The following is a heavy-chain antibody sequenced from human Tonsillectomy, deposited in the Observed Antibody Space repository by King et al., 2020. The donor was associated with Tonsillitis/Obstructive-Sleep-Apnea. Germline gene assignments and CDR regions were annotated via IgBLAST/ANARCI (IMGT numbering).Heavy chain of an antibody. CDR1: GFTFSSYA. V-gene: IGHV3-23*04. J-gene: IGHJ4*02. CDR2: ISGSGGST. D-gene: IGHD2-2*01. CDR3: ANDRRVYCSSTGCSPGDY. Sequence: VQLVESGGGLVQPGGSLRLSCAASGFTFSSYAMSWVRQAPGKGLEWVSGISGSGGSTYYADSVKGRFTISRDNSKNTLYLQMNSLRAGDTAVYYCANDRRVYCSSTGCSPGDYWGQGTLVTVSS.